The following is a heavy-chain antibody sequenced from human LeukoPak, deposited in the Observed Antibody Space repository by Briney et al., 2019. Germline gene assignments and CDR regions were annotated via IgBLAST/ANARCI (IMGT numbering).Heavy chain of an antibody. CDR2: ICHSGST. J-gene: IGHJ5*02. D-gene: IGHD1-1*01. CDR3: ARGGNSKNWFDP. Sequence: PSETLSLTCTVSGYSISSGYYWGWIRQPPGKGLEWIGSICHSGSTYYNPSLKSRVTISVDTSKNQFSLKLSSVTAADTAVYYCARGGNSKNWFDPWGQGTLVTVSS. CDR1: GYSISSGYY. V-gene: IGHV4-38-2*02.